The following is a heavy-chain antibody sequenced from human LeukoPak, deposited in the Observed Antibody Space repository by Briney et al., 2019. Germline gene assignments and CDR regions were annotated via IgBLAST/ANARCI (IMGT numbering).Heavy chain of an antibody. CDR3: ARSSSSWYGVHY. CDR2: IYYSGST. Sequence: SETLSLTCSVSGYSVSSGYYWSWIRQPPGKGLEWIGYIYYSGSTNYNPSLKSRVTISVDTSKNQFSLKLSSVTAADTAVYYCARSSSSWYGVHYWGQGTLVTVSS. V-gene: IGHV4-61*01. J-gene: IGHJ4*02. CDR1: GYSVSSGYY. D-gene: IGHD6-13*01.